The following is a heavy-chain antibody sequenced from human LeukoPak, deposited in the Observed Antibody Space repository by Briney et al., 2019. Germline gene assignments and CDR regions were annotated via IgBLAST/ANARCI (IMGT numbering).Heavy chain of an antibody. CDR2: INSDGSST. CDR1: GFTFSRNW. D-gene: IGHD6-19*01. V-gene: IGHV3-74*01. Sequence: PGGSLRLSCAASGFTFSRNWMHWVRQAPGKGLVGVSRINSDGSSTSYADSVKGRFTISRDNAKNTLYLQMNSLRAEDTAVYYCARVGDSGGWYYFNYWGQGTLVTDSS. CDR3: ARVGDSGGWYYFNY. J-gene: IGHJ4*02.